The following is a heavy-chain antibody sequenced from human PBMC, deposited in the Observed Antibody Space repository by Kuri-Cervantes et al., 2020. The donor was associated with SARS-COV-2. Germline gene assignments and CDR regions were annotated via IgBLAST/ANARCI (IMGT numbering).Heavy chain of an antibody. CDR1: GYSISSGYY. CDR2: IYHSGST. D-gene: IGHD6-19*01. V-gene: IGHV4-38-2*01. CDR3: ARGDVEAVAGTKYYYYYGMDV. J-gene: IGHJ6*02. Sequence: SETLSLTCAVSGYSISSGYYWGWIRQPPGKGLEWIGTIYHSGSTYYNPSLKSRVTISVDTSKNQFSLKLSSVTAADTAVYYCARGDVEAVAGTKYYYYYGMDVWGQGTTVTVSS.